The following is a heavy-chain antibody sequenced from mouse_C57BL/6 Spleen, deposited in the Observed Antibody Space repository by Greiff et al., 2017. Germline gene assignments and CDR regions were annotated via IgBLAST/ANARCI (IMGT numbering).Heavy chain of an antibody. D-gene: IGHD2-5*01. J-gene: IGHJ1*03. CDR1: GYSITSGYY. Sequence: EVQLVESGPGLVKPSQSLSLTCSVTGYSITSGYYWNWIRQFPGNKLEWMGYISYDGSNNYNPSLKNRISITRDTSKNQFFLKLNSVTTEDTATYYCARVHYSNYGYFDVWGTGTTVTVSS. CDR3: ARVHYSNYGYFDV. CDR2: ISYDGSN. V-gene: IGHV3-6*01.